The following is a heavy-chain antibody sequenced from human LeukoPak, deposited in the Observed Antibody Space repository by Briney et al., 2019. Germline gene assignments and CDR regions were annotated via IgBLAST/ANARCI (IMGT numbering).Heavy chain of an antibody. CDR1: GFTFSSYE. CDR2: ISGGGSTI. D-gene: IGHD3-22*01. V-gene: IGHV3-48*03. CDR3: ARDIYYYDSSGYYFPGGSDY. J-gene: IGHJ4*02. Sequence: GGSLRLSCAASGFTFSSYEMNWVRQAPGKGLEWVSYISGGGSTIYYADSVKGRFTISRDNAKNSLYLQMNSLRAEDTAVYYCARDIYYYDSSGYYFPGGSDYWGQGTLVTVSS.